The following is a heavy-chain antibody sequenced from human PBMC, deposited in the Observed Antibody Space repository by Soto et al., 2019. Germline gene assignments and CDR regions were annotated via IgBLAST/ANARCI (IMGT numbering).Heavy chain of an antibody. CDR3: AREGSSGYSIFDY. CDR1: GYTFSTYA. Sequence: QVQLVQSGAEVKKPGASVKVSCKASGYTFSTYAMNWVRQAPGQRLEWMGWINAANGNTKYPQKFQGRVTFTRDTSASTAYMELSGLRSEDTAVYYCAREGSSGYSIFDYWGQGTLVSVSS. D-gene: IGHD3-22*01. CDR2: INAANGNT. V-gene: IGHV1-3*01. J-gene: IGHJ4*02.